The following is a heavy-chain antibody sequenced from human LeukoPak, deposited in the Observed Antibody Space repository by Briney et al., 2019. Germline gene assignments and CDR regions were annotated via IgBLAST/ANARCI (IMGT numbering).Heavy chain of an antibody. CDR2: IYSGGST. Sequence: QPEGSLRLSCAASGFAVSSNYVSWVRQAPGKGLEWVSVIYSGGSTYYADSVKGRFTISRDNSKNTLYLQMNSLRAEDTAVYYCAREKNYYYGMDVWGQGTTVTVSS. CDR1: GFAVSSNY. V-gene: IGHV3-53*01. J-gene: IGHJ6*02. CDR3: AREKNYYYGMDV.